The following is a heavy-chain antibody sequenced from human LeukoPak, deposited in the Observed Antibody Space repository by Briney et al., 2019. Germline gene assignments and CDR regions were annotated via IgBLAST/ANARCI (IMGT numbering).Heavy chain of an antibody. CDR1: GDSVSSNSVI. CDR3: ARDLHGSRGEFDY. CDR2: TYYKSKWYN. D-gene: IGHD3-10*01. Sequence: SQTLSLTCDISGDSVSSNSVIWSWIRQSPSRGLEWLGRTYYKSKWYNDYATSVHSRITINSDTSRNQFSLQLNSVTPEDTAVYYCARDLHGSRGEFDYWGQGTLVTVSS. V-gene: IGHV6-1*01. J-gene: IGHJ4*02.